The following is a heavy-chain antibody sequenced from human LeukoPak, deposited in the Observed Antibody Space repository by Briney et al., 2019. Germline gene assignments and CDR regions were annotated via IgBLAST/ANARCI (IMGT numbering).Heavy chain of an antibody. J-gene: IGHJ6*02. CDR2: IIPILGIA. V-gene: IGHV1-69*04. CDR3: ARDLFETQIAAAGPRYYYYGMDV. CDR1: GGTFSSYA. Sequence: SVKVSCKASGGTFSSYAISWVRQAPGQGLEWMGRIIPILGIANYAQKFQGRVTITADKSTSTAYMELSSLRSEDTDVYYCARDLFETQIAAAGPRYYYYGMDVWGQGTTVTVSS. D-gene: IGHD6-13*01.